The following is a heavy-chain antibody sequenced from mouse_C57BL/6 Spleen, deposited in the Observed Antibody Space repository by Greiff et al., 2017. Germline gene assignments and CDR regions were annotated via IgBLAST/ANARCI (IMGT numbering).Heavy chain of an antibody. CDR3: ARLDSSGYPYFDY. D-gene: IGHD3-2*02. Sequence: QVQLQQPGAELVMPGASVKLSCKASGYTFTSYWMHWVKQRPGQGLEWIGEIDPSDSYTNYNQKFKGKSTLTVDKSSSTAYMQRSSLTSEDSAVYYCARLDSSGYPYFDYWGQGTTLTVSS. CDR2: IDPSDSYT. J-gene: IGHJ2*01. CDR1: GYTFTSYW. V-gene: IGHV1-69*01.